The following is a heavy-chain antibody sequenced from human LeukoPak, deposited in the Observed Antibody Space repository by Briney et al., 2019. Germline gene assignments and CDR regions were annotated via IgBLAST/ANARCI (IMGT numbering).Heavy chain of an antibody. J-gene: IGHJ4*02. CDR3: TTIKRGNIFGYFDF. CDR2: VFDSGRT. V-gene: IGHV4-59*11. Sequence: SETLSLTCTVSGGSMTTHHWNWIRQAPGKGLGWIGYVFDSGRTKENPSLKSRVTLSADTSKNQLSLRLSSVTAADTAVYYCTTIKRGNIFGYFDFWGQGILVTVSS. D-gene: IGHD5-18*01. CDR1: GGSMTTHH.